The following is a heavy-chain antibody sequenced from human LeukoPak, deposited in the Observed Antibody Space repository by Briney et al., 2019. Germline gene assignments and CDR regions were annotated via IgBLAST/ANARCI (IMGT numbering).Heavy chain of an antibody. CDR1: GFTLTYYA. V-gene: IGHV3-23*01. D-gene: IGHD4-11*01. CDR2: ISGSGSDGST. Sequence: GGSLRLSCAASGFTLTYYAMNWVRQAPGRGLEWVSAISGSGSDGSTYYADSVKGRFTISRDNSKNTLYLQMNSLRAEDTAVYYCAKAGDYSYFDYWGQGTLVTVSS. CDR3: AKAGDYSYFDY. J-gene: IGHJ4*02.